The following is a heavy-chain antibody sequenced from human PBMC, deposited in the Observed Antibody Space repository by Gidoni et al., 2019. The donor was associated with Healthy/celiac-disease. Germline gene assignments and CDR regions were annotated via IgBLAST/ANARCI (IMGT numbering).Heavy chain of an antibody. Sequence: EVQLVESGGGLVQPGGSLRLSCAAYGFTFSSYAMSWVRQAPGKGLEWVSASSGSGGSTYYADSVKGRFTISRDNSKNTLYLQMNSLRAEDTAVYYCAKDLFKIVGATDFDYWGQGTLVTVSS. CDR1: GFTFSSYA. CDR2: SSGSGGST. D-gene: IGHD1-26*01. CDR3: AKDLFKIVGATDFDY. V-gene: IGHV3-23*04. J-gene: IGHJ4*02.